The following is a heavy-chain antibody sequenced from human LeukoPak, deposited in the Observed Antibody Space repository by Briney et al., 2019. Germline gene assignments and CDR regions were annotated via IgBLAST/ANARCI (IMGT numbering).Heavy chain of an antibody. D-gene: IGHD6-19*01. CDR2: IYPDDSDT. CDR1: GYSFTSYW. Sequence: GASLKISCEASGYSFTSYWNCWVRQMPGKDPEWMVIIYPDDSDTSYSPSFQSPVTISADKSISTAYPQWSSLKASDSAMYYWARLCSGIAWGVYFDYWGQGTLVTVSS. J-gene: IGHJ4*01. CDR3: ARLCSGIAWGVYFDY. V-gene: IGHV5-51*01.